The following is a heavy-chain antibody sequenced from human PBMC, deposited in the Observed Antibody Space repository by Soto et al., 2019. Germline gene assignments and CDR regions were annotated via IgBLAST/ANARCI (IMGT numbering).Heavy chain of an antibody. CDR2: IFYSGST. CDR3: ARVGSSGWSPDY. Sequence: LSLTCTVSGGSISGHYWTWIRQPPGKGLEWIGYIFYSGSTNYNPSLKSRVTISVDTSKNQFSLKLSSVTAADTAVYYCARVGSSGWSPDYWGPGTLVTVSS. J-gene: IGHJ4*02. D-gene: IGHD6-19*01. CDR1: GGSISGHY. V-gene: IGHV4-59*11.